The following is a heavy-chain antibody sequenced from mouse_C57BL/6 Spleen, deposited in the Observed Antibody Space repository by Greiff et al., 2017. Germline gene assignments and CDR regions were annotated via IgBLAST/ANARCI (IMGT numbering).Heavy chain of an antibody. V-gene: IGHV1-76*01. D-gene: IGHD1-1*01. CDR3: ATGEFTTVVGFDY. CDR1: GYTFTDYY. CDR2: IYPGSGNT. Sequence: QVQLKQSGAELVRPGASVKLSCKASGYTFTDYYINWVKQRPGQGLEWIARIYPGSGNTHYNEKFKGKATLTADKSSSTAYMQRSSLTSEGSAVYYCATGEFTTVVGFDYWGQGTTLTVSS. J-gene: IGHJ2*01.